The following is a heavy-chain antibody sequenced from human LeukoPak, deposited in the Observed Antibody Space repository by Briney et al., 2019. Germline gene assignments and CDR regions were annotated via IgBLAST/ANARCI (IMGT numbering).Heavy chain of an antibody. D-gene: IGHD6-19*01. Sequence: ETLSLTCTVSGGSIRSSYYYWGWIRQAPGRGLEWVSAISGSGGSTYYADSVKGRFTISRDNSKNTLYLQMNSLRAEDTAVYYCAKDQPWLVQTFDYWGQGTLVTVSS. CDR2: ISGSGGST. J-gene: IGHJ4*02. CDR3: AKDQPWLVQTFDY. V-gene: IGHV3-23*01. CDR1: GGSIRSSYYY.